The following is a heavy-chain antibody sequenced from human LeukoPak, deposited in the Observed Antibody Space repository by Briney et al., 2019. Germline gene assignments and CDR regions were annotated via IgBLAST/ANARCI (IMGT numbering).Heavy chain of an antibody. J-gene: IGHJ5*02. CDR2: INTNTGNP. Sequence: ASVKVSCKASGYTFTSYAMNWVRQAPGQGLEWMGWINTNTGNPTYAQGFTGRFVFSLDTSVSTAYLQISSLKAEDTAVYYCAREGDITMIVSGFDPWGQGTLVTVSS. CDR3: AREGDITMIVSGFDP. V-gene: IGHV7-4-1*02. D-gene: IGHD3-22*01. CDR1: GYTFTSYA.